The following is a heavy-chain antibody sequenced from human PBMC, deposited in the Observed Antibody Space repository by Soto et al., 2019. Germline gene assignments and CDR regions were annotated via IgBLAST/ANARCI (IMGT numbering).Heavy chain of an antibody. D-gene: IGHD3-10*01. Sequence: WGSLRLSCAASGFTFSDYYMSWIRQAPGKGLEWVSYISSSSSYTNYADSVKGRFTISRDNAKNSLYLQMNSLRAEDTAVYYCATRSINYGSGSLDYWGQGTLVTVSS. CDR1: GFTFSDYY. J-gene: IGHJ4*02. CDR2: ISSSSSYT. CDR3: ATRSINYGSGSLDY. V-gene: IGHV3-11*06.